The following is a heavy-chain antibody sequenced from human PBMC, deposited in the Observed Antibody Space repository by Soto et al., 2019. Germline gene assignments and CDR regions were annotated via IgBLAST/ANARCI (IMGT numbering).Heavy chain of an antibody. CDR2: IYYSGST. V-gene: IGHV4-39*01. Sequence: EPLSLTGTVSGGSMSSSSYYWGRIRQPPGKGLEWIGGIYYSGSTYYNPSLKSRVTISVDTSKNQFSLKLSSVTAEDTAVYYCARHLRGYSGYDQRFYYYGMDVWGQGTTVTVSS. J-gene: IGHJ6*02. D-gene: IGHD5-12*01. CDR3: ARHLRGYSGYDQRFYYYGMDV. CDR1: GGSMSSSSYY.